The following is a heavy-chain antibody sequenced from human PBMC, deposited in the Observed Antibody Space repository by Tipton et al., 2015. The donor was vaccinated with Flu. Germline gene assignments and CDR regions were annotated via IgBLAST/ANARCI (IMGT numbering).Heavy chain of an antibody. CDR1: GGSISSSSYY. D-gene: IGHD1-26*01. CDR2: IYYSGST. Sequence: LRLSCTVSGGSISSSSYYWGWIRQPPGKGLEWMGSIYYSGSTYYNPSLKSRVTISVDTSKNQFSLKLSSVTAADTAVYYCARESGGGWGLLSRLTTGIDYWGQGTLVTVSS. J-gene: IGHJ4*02. V-gene: IGHV4-39*07. CDR3: ARESGGGWGLLSRLTTGIDY.